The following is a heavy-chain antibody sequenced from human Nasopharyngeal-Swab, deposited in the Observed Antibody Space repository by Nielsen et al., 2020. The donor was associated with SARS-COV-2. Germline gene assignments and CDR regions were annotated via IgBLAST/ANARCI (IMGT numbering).Heavy chain of an antibody. V-gene: IGHV3-20*04. CDR1: GFTFDDYG. Sequence: GESLKISCAASGFTFDDYGMSWVRQAPGKGLEWVSGINWNGGSTGYADSVKGRFTISRDNAKNTLYLQMNSLRAGDTAVYYCAREDWGKLDYWGQGTLVTVSS. CDR2: INWNGGST. J-gene: IGHJ4*02. D-gene: IGHD7-27*01. CDR3: AREDWGKLDY.